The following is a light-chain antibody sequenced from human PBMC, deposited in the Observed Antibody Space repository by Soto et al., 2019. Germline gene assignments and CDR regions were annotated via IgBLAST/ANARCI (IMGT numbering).Light chain of an antibody. CDR1: QSVTSN. Sequence: EIVMTQSPATLSVSPGERATLSCWASQSVTSNLVWYQQKPGQAPRLLIYGASARAAGVPARFSGGGSGTEFSLTISSAQSEDFAVYYCQQYNNWPWTFGLGTKVEIK. CDR2: GAS. CDR3: QQYNNWPWT. V-gene: IGKV3-15*01. J-gene: IGKJ1*01.